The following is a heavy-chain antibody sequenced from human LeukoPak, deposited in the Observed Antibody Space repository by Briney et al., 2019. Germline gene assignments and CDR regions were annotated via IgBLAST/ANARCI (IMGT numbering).Heavy chain of an antibody. CDR2: ISAYNGNT. Sequence: ASVKVSCKASGYTFTSYGISWVRQAPGQGLDWMGWISAYNGNTNYAQKLQGRVTMTTDTSTSTAYMELRSLRSDDTAVYYCARDSGRYYYDSSGYYPPDYWGQGTLVTVSS. J-gene: IGHJ4*02. CDR1: GYTFTSYG. D-gene: IGHD3-22*01. V-gene: IGHV1-18*01. CDR3: ARDSGRYYYDSSGYYPPDY.